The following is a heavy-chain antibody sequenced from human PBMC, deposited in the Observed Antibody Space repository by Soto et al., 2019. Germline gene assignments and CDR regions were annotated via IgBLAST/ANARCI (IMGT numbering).Heavy chain of an antibody. CDR2: IKQDGSEK. Sequence: PRLSCAASGFTFSSYWMSWVRQAPGKGLEWVANIKQDGSEKYYVDSVKGRFTISRDNAENSLFLQMSSLRAEDTAVYYCARETVELATNGWGQGTLVTVSS. V-gene: IGHV3-7*01. J-gene: IGHJ4*02. CDR1: GFTFSSYW. D-gene: IGHD5-12*01. CDR3: ARETVELATNG.